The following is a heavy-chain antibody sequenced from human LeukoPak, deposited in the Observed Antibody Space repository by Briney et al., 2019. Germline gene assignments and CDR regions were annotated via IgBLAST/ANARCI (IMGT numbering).Heavy chain of an antibody. J-gene: IGHJ4*02. V-gene: IGHV4-39*01. CDR1: GGSISSSSYY. CDR2: IHYSGST. Sequence: SESLSLTCTVSGGSISSSSYYWGWIRQPPGKGLEWIGSIHYSGSTYYNPSLKSRVTISVDTSKNQFSLKLSSVTAADTAVYYCANSGNYGANSGYFDYWGQGTLVTVSS. D-gene: IGHD4-23*01. CDR3: ANSGNYGANSGYFDY.